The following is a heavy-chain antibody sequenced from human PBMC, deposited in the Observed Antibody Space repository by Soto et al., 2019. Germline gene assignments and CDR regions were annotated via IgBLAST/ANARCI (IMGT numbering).Heavy chain of an antibody. Sequence: PSETLSLTCTVSGGSISSYYWSWIRQPPGKGLEWIGYIYYSGSTNYNPSLKSRVTISVDTSKNQFSLKLSSVTAADTAVYYCASGLDIAVAGTPLYYWGQGTLVTVSS. J-gene: IGHJ4*02. CDR1: GGSISSYY. CDR3: ASGLDIAVAGTPLYY. D-gene: IGHD6-19*01. CDR2: IYYSGST. V-gene: IGHV4-59*01.